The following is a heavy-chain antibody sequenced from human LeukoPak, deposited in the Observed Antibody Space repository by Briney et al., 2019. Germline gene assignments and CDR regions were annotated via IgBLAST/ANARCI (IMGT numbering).Heavy chain of an antibody. CDR3: ARDGGTAGEFGY. CDR2: IKQDGSEK. V-gene: IGHV3-7*05. Sequence: PGGSLRLSCAASGFTLSSYWMTWVRQAPGKGLEWVANIKQDGSEKYYVDSVKGRFTISRDNAKNSLYLQMNSLRAEDTAVYYCARDGGTAGEFGYWGQGTLVTVSS. CDR1: GFTLSSYW. D-gene: IGHD2-15*01. J-gene: IGHJ4*02.